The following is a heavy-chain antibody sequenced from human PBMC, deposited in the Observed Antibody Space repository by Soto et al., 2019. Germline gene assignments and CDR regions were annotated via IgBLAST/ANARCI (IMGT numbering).Heavy chain of an antibody. Sequence: SETLSLTCTVSGGSISSGDYYWSWIRQPPGTGLEWIGYIYYSGITYYNPSLKSRVSISVDTSKKQFSLKLSSVTAADTAVYYCANSDSSGIRDYWGQGTLVTVSS. V-gene: IGHV4-30-4*01. CDR2: IYYSGIT. J-gene: IGHJ4*02. CDR3: ANSDSSGIRDY. CDR1: GGSISSGDYY. D-gene: IGHD3-22*01.